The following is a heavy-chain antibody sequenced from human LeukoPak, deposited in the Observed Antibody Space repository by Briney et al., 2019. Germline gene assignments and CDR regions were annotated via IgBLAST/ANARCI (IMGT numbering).Heavy chain of an antibody. CDR1: GYTFTSYG. V-gene: IGHV7-4-1*02. Sequence: ASVKVSCKASGYTFTSYGISWVRQAPGQGLEWMGWINTNTGNPTYAQGFTGRFVFSLDTSVSTAYLQISSLKAEDTAVYYCARYGSGWSNDAFDIWGQGTMVTVSS. CDR2: INTNTGNP. J-gene: IGHJ3*02. D-gene: IGHD6-19*01. CDR3: ARYGSGWSNDAFDI.